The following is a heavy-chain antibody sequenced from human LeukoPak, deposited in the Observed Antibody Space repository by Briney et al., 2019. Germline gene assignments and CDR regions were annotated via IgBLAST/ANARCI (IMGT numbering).Heavy chain of an antibody. Sequence: GRSLRLSCAASGFTFSSYGMHWVRQAPGKGLEWVAVISYDGSNKYYADSVKGRFTISSDNSKNTLYLQMNSLRAEDTAVYYCAKDLGAVVPAAMGLDYWGQGTLVTVSS. D-gene: IGHD2-2*01. V-gene: IGHV3-30*18. CDR1: GFTFSSYG. CDR3: AKDLGAVVPAAMGLDY. J-gene: IGHJ4*02. CDR2: ISYDGSNK.